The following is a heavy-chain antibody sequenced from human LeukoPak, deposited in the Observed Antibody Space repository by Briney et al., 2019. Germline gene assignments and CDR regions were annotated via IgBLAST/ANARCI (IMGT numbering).Heavy chain of an antibody. V-gene: IGHV1-2*02. Sequence: ASVKVSCKTSGYTFTDYYIHWVRQAPGQGLEWMGWINPNSGGTNYAQNFQGRVTVTRDTSISTAYMELSRLRSDDTAVYFCATNRGYTYGYVYWGQGTLVTVSA. CDR2: INPNSGGT. CDR3: ATNRGYTYGYVY. J-gene: IGHJ4*02. CDR1: GYTFTDYY. D-gene: IGHD5-18*01.